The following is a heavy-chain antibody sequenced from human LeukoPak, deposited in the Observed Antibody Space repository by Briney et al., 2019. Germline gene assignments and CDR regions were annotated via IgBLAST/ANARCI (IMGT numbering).Heavy chain of an antibody. CDR2: INAYNGDT. V-gene: IGHV1-3*01. CDR3: ARGSSSDWPLEY. CDR1: GYTFINYA. J-gene: IGHJ4*02. D-gene: IGHD6-19*01. Sequence: ASVKVSCKASGYTFINYAIQWVRQAPGQRLEWMGWINAYNGDTEYSQKFQSRVTITRDTSASTAYMELSTLRSEDTAVYYCARGSSSDWPLEYWGRGILVTVSS.